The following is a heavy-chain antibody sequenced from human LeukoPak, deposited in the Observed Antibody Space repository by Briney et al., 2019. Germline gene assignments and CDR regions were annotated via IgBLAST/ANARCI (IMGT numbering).Heavy chain of an antibody. D-gene: IGHD3-10*01. CDR1: GGSISSGSYY. J-gene: IGHJ4*02. V-gene: IGHV4-61*02. CDR3: ARVDTWYGSGLLPDY. CDR2: IYTSGST. Sequence: SETLSLTCTVSGGSISSGSYYWSWIRQPAGKGLEWIGRIYTSGSTNYNPSLKSRVTISVDTSKNQFSLKLSSVTAADTAVYYCARVDTWYGSGLLPDYWGQGTLVTVSS.